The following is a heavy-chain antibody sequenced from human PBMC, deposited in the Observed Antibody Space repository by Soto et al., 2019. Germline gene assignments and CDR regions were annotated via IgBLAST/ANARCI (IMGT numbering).Heavy chain of an antibody. Sequence: GAAVKVSCKASGYTFTSYYMHWVRQAPGQGLEWMGIINPSGGSTSYAQKFQGRVTMTRDTSTSTVYMELSSLRSEDTAVYYCARMSSSWPMGMDVWGQGTTVTVSS. CDR1: GYTFTSYY. CDR2: INPSGGST. J-gene: IGHJ6*02. CDR3: ARMSSSWPMGMDV. D-gene: IGHD6-13*01. V-gene: IGHV1-46*01.